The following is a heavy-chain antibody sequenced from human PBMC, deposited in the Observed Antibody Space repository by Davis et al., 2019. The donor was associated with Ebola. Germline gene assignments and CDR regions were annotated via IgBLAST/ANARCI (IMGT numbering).Heavy chain of an antibody. CDR2: ISSSSSYI. Sequence: GESLKISCAASGFTFSSYSMNWVRQAPGKGLEWVSSISSSSSYIYYADSVKGRFTISRDNAKNSLYLQMNSLRAEDTALYYCARGYRGWSGPDPFDYWGQGTLVTVSS. D-gene: IGHD3-3*01. CDR3: ARGYRGWSGPDPFDY. CDR1: GFTFSSYS. V-gene: IGHV3-21*04. J-gene: IGHJ4*02.